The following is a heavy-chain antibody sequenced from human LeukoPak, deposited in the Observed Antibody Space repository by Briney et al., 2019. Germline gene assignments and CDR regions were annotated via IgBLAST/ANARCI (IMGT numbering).Heavy chain of an antibody. J-gene: IGHJ4*02. V-gene: IGHV3-30*01. Sequence: GGSLRLSCAASGFTFSSYAMISYDGSNKYYADSVKGRFTISRDNSKNTLYPQMNSLRAEDTAVYYCASEIIFGSFDYWGQGTLVTVSS. CDR3: ASEIIFGSFDY. CDR1: GFTFSSYA. D-gene: IGHD3-3*01. CDR2: SYDGSNK.